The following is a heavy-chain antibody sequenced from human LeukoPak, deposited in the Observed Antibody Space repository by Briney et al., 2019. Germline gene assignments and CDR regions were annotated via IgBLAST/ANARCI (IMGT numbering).Heavy chain of an antibody. CDR2: IWYDGSNK. D-gene: IGHD3-22*01. CDR3: AKRGDSSGHPYFDY. V-gene: IGHV3-30*02. J-gene: IGHJ4*02. CDR1: GFIFRSYD. Sequence: QSGGSLRLSCAASGFIFRSYDMHWVRQAPDKGLEWVAVIWYDGSNKYYAESVKGRFTISRDNSKNTLYVQMNSLRAEDTAVYYCAKRGDSSGHPYFDYWGQGTLVTVSS.